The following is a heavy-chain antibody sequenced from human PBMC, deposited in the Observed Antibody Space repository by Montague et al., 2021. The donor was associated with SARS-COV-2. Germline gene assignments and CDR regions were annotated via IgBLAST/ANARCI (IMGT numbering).Heavy chain of an antibody. J-gene: IGHJ4*02. CDR1: GFTFSSYS. D-gene: IGHD1-26*01. CDR2: ISSSGFAT. CDR3: AKSLQVGATTPFDY. Sequence: SLRLSCAASGFTFSSYSMSWVRQAPGKGLEWVSSISSSGFATYYADSVKGRFTFSRDNSKNTVTLQMNSLRAEDTAIYYCAKSLQVGATTPFDYWGQGILVTVSS. V-gene: IGHV3-23*01.